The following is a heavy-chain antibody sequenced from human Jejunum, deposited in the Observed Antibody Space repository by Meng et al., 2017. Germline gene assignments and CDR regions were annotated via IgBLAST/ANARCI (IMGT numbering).Heavy chain of an antibody. CDR1: GASIGGYF. CDR2: VNRKGTT. Sequence: QLQLQQSGAGQLKPSETQPCTYSVYGASIGGYFWSWIRQTPGKEPEWIGEVNRKGTTNYNPSLEGRVSISVDTSKNQFSLTLNSVTAADTAVYYCARPLGYNGVNLGFFQHWGQGTLVTVSS. J-gene: IGHJ1*01. V-gene: IGHV4-34*01. CDR3: ARPLGYNGVNLGFFQH. D-gene: IGHD5-12*01.